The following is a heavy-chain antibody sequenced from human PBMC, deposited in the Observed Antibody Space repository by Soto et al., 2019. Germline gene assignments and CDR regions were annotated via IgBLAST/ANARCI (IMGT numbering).Heavy chain of an antibody. CDR1: GGTFSSYA. Sequence: QVQLVQSGAEVKKPGSSVKVSCKASGGTFSSYAISWVRQAPGQGLEWMGEIITMFGTANYAQKFQGRVKITADESKSTAYMELSRMRSEDTAVYYCARDRGPSSGYYPYWFDPCGQGTLVTVSS. D-gene: IGHD3-22*01. J-gene: IGHJ5*02. CDR2: IITMFGTA. CDR3: ARDRGPSSGYYPYWFDP. V-gene: IGHV1-69*12.